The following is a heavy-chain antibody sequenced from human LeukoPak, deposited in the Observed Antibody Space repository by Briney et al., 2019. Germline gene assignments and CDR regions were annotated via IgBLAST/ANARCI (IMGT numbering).Heavy chain of an antibody. J-gene: IGHJ4*02. CDR1: GFTFSSYW. D-gene: IGHD1-26*01. CDR2: IKQDGSEK. CDR3: ARDKSVGATPLDY. Sequence: GGSLRLSCAASGFTFSSYWMSWVRQAPGKGLERVANIKQDGSEKYYVDSVKGRFTISRDNAKNSLYLQKNSLRAEDTAVYYCARDKSVGATPLDYWGQGTLVTVSS. V-gene: IGHV3-7*05.